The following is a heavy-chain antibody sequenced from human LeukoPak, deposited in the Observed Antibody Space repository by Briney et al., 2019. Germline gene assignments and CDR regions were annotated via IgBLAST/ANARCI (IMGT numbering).Heavy chain of an antibody. CDR2: ISSNSDTI. CDR1: GFTFSTYS. D-gene: IGHD1-26*01. CDR3: ARGALKGFDY. V-gene: IGHV3-48*04. J-gene: IGHJ4*02. Sequence: GGSLRLSCAASGFTFSTYSMNWVRQAPGKGLEWISYISSNSDTIYYADSVKGRFTISRDNAKNSLYLQMNSLTAEDTAVYYCARGALKGFDYWGQGTLVTVSS.